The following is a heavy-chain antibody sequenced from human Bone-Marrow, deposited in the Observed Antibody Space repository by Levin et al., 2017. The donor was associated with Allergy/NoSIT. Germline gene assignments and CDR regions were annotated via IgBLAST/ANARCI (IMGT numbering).Heavy chain of an antibody. Sequence: GGSLRLSCTGSGYSFTTSWIGWVRQMPGKGLEWMGIIYPRDSDTRYSPSFEGQVTISADKSISTAYLQWNSLKASDTAMYYCARRAPTRIGTTGNWFDPWGQGTLVTVSS. J-gene: IGHJ5*02. CDR1: GYSFTTSW. CDR3: ARRAPTRIGTTGNWFDP. CDR2: IYPRDSDT. V-gene: IGHV5-51*01. D-gene: IGHD1-7*01.